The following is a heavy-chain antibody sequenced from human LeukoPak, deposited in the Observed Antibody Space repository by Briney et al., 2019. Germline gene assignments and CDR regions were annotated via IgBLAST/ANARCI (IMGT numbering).Heavy chain of an antibody. Sequence: SETLSLTCTVSGGSISGGSYYWSWIRQPARKGLEWIGYIYHSGSTNYNPSLKSRVTISVDTPQNQFYLKLSSVTAADTAVYYCARDGYSGSDALWGQGALVTVSS. CDR1: GGSISGGSYY. CDR3: ARDGYSGSDAL. J-gene: IGHJ4*02. V-gene: IGHV4-61*01. D-gene: IGHD5-12*01. CDR2: IYHSGST.